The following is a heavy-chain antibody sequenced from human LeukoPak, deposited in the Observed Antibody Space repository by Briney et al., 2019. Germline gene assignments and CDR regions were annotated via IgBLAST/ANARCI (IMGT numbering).Heavy chain of an antibody. Sequence: ASVKVSCKASGYTFTNYGISWVRQAPGQGLEWMSWISGYNGKTNYALKLRGRVTMTTDTSTSTAYMELRSLRADDTAVYYCVRDEKKYCSGGTCPAYFDYWGQGTLVTVSS. J-gene: IGHJ4*02. CDR1: GYTFTNYG. D-gene: IGHD2-15*01. CDR3: VRDEKKYCSGGTCPAYFDY. V-gene: IGHV1-18*01. CDR2: ISGYNGKT.